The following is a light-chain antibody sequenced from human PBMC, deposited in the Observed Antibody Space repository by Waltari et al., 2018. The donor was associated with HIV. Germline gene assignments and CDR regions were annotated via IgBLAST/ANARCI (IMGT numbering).Light chain of an antibody. V-gene: IGLV1-51*01. CDR1: SSNIGDND. J-gene: IGLJ2*01. CDR2: DNS. CDR3: GTWDSSLTAVV. Sequence: QSVLTQPPSVSAAPGQKVTISCSGRSSNIGDNDVSWYQQLPGTAPKLLIYDNSKRPSGIPDRFSGSKSGTSATLAINRLQTGDEADYYCGTWDSSLTAVVFGGGTKLTVL.